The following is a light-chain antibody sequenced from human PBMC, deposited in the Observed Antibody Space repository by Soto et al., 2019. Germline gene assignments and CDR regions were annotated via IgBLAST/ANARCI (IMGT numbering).Light chain of an antibody. V-gene: IGKV3-20*01. CDR3: QQYGSSPRT. Sequence: EIVLTRSPATLSLSPGERATLSCRASQSVSNNYLAWYQQKPGQAPRLLIYGASSRATGIPDRFSGSGSGTDFTLTISRLEPEDFAVYYCQQYGSSPRTFGQGTKVDIK. CDR2: GAS. J-gene: IGKJ1*01. CDR1: QSVSNNY.